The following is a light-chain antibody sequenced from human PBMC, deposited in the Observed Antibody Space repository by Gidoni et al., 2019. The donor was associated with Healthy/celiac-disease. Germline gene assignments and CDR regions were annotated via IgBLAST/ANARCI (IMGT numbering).Light chain of an antibody. CDR2: DAS. V-gene: IGKV1-33*01. Sequence: DIQMTQSPSSLSASVGDRVTITCQVSQDIRHYLNWYQQKPGKAHKLLIYDASHFETGVPSRFSGSGSGTDFTFTISSLQPEDIATYYCQQDDNLPYTFGQGTKLEIK. J-gene: IGKJ2*01. CDR1: QDIRHY. CDR3: QQDDNLPYT.